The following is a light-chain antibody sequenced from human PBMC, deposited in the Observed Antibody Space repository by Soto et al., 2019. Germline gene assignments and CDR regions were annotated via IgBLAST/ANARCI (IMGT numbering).Light chain of an antibody. V-gene: IGKV3-20*01. J-gene: IGKJ1*01. CDR2: GAS. Sequence: EIVLTQSPVTLSFSPGERATLSFTASQSLDSRFLAWYQQKPGQAPRLLISGASSRAAGIPDRFSGSGSGTDFTLTISRLEPEDFAVYYCQHFDTAPPWAFGQGTKVDIK. CDR3: QHFDTAPPWA. CDR1: QSLDSRF.